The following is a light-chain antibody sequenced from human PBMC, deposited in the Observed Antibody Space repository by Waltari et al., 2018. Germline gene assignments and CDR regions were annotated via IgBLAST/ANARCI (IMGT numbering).Light chain of an antibody. CDR3: QQYFGTPLT. Sequence: DIVMTQSPDSLPVSLGERSVINGKSSPSILWRPDNKTYMAWYQHKVGQPPKLLFYWASTRKSGVPDRFSGSGSARDFTLTISSLQAEDVAVYYCQQYFGTPLTFGGGTKVEIK. CDR2: WAS. CDR1: PSILWRPDNKTY. J-gene: IGKJ4*01. V-gene: IGKV4-1*01.